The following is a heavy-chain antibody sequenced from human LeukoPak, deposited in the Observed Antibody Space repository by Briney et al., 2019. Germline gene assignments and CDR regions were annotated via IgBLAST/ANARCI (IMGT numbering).Heavy chain of an antibody. CDR3: AKDVYRIAVAGTGGFDY. J-gene: IGHJ4*02. CDR2: INTDGSST. D-gene: IGHD6-19*01. CDR1: EFIFSTYW. Sequence: GGSLRLSCAASEFIFSTYWMHWVRQAPGKGLVWVSRINTDGSSTRYADSVKGRFTISRDNAKNTLYLQMNSLRAEDTAVYYCAKDVYRIAVAGTGGFDYWGQGTLVTVSS. V-gene: IGHV3-74*01.